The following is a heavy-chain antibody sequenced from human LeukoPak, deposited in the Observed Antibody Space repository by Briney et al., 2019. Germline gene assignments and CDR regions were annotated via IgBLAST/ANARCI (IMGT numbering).Heavy chain of an antibody. CDR1: GFTFCDYA. J-gene: IGHJ3*02. CDR2: IRSKAYGGTT. Sequence: PGRSLRLSCTASGFTFCDYAMSWFRQAPGKGLEWVGFIRSKAYGGTTEYAASVKGRFTISRDDSKSIAYLQMNSLKTEDTAVYYCTRDRPDYYDSSGYYYVDAFDIWGQGTMVTVSS. D-gene: IGHD3-22*01. V-gene: IGHV3-49*03. CDR3: TRDRPDYYDSSGYYYVDAFDI.